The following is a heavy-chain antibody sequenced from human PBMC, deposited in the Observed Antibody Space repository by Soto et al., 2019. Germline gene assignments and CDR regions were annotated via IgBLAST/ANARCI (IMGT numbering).Heavy chain of an antibody. J-gene: IGHJ6*03. CDR2: IYSGGST. Sequence: PGGSLSLSCTASVFTASSNYMSWVRQAPGKGLGWVSVIYSGGSTYYADSVKGRFTISRHNSKNTLYLQMNSLRAEDTAVYYCARKGCGSTSCPYYYYMDVWGKGTTVTVSS. D-gene: IGHD2-2*01. CDR3: ARKGCGSTSCPYYYYMDV. CDR1: VFTASSNY. V-gene: IGHV3-53*04.